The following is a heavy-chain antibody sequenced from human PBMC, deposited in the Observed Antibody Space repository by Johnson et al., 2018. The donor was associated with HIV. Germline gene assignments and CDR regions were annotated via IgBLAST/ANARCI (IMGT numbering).Heavy chain of an antibody. CDR3: ARAGDYDAFDI. D-gene: IGHD3-16*01. J-gene: IGHJ3*02. Sequence: QVQLVESGGGVVQPGRSLRLSCAASGFTFSNFGIHWVRQAPGKGLEWVAVISYDGSNKYYVDSVKGRFTISRDNSKNTLYLQMNSLRAEDTAVYYCARAGDYDAFDIWGQGTMVTVSS. V-gene: IGHV3-30*03. CDR2: ISYDGSNK. CDR1: GFTFSNFG.